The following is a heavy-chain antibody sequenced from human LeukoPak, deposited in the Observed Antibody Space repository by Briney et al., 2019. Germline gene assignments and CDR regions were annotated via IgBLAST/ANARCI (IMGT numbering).Heavy chain of an antibody. CDR1: GYTFTSYD. J-gene: IGHJ4*02. V-gene: IGHV1-8*01. CDR2: MNPNSGNT. D-gene: IGHD1-1*01. Sequence: ASVKVSCKASGYTFTSYDINWVRQATGQGLEWMGWMNPNSGNTGYAQKFQGRVTMTRNTSISTAYMERSSLRSEDTAVYYCARGLGKAPKRRYYFDYWGQGTLVTVSS. CDR3: ARGLGKAPKRRYYFDY.